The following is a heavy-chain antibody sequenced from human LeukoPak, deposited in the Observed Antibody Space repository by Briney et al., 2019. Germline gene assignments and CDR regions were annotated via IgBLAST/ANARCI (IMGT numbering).Heavy chain of an antibody. CDR3: ARDPEDGYNWRLFDY. CDR2: MNPNSGNT. J-gene: IGHJ4*02. D-gene: IGHD5-24*01. V-gene: IGHV1-8*03. CDR1: GYTSTSYD. Sequence: ASVKVSCKASGYTSTSYDINWVRQATGQGLEWMGWMNPNSGNTGYAQKFQGRVTITRNTSISTAYMELSSLRSEDTAVYYCARDPEDGYNWRLFDYWGQGTLVTVSS.